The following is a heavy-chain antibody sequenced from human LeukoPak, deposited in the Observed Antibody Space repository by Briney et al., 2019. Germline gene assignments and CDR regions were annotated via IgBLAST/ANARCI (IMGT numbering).Heavy chain of an antibody. CDR2: IDGSDNT. V-gene: IGHV3-53*01. D-gene: IGHD6-13*01. Sequence: RAGGSLRLSCAASGFTISDYYMHWIRRAPGKGLEWVSVIDGSDNTDYADSVKGRFSISRDTSENTLYFQMNSLRVEDTAVYYCGRGGPVAVAAAGGRSDLWSQGTLVTVSS. CDR1: GFTISDYY. CDR3: GRGGPVAVAAAGGRSDL. J-gene: IGHJ4*02.